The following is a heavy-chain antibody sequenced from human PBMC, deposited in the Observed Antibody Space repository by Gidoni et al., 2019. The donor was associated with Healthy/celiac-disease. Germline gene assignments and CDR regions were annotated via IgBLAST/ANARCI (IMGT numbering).Heavy chain of an antibody. D-gene: IGHD6-19*01. CDR3: ARGGGDDSGWTPPGVKFDY. J-gene: IGHJ4*02. CDR2: INPNSGGT. Sequence: QVQLVQSGAEVKKPGASVKVSCKASGYTFTGYYMHWVRQAPGPGLEWMGWINPNSGGTNYAQKFQGRVTMTRETSISTAYMELSRLRSDDTAVYYCARGGGDDSGWTPPGVKFDYWGQGTLVTVSS. V-gene: IGHV1-2*02. CDR1: GYTFTGYY.